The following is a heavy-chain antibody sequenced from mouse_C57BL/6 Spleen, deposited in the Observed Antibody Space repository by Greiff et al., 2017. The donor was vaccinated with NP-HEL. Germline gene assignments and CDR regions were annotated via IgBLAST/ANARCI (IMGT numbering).Heavy chain of an antibody. Sequence: EVQLQQSGAELVRPGSSVKLSCTDSYFAFMASAMHWVKQSHGKSLEWIGYINPNNGGTSYNQKFKGQATLTVNKSSSTAYMELRSLISEESAVYYCAREDIYYGSSSFDYWGQGTTLTVSS. J-gene: IGHJ2*01. CDR1: YFAFMASA. CDR3: AREDIYYGSSSFDY. D-gene: IGHD1-1*01. V-gene: IGHV1-22*01. CDR2: INPNNGGT.